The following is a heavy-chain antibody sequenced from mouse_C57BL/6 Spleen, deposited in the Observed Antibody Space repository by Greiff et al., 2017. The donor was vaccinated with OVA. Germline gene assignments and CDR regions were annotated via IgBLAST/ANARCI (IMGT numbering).Heavy chain of an antibody. CDR3: ARRYYGSSPFGY. Sequence: QVQLQQPGAELVRPGSSVKLSCKASGYTFTSYWMDWVKQRPGQGLEWIGNIYPSDSETHYNQKFKDKATLTVDKSSSTAYMQLSSLTSEDSAVYYCARRYYGSSPFGYWGQGTTLTVSS. V-gene: IGHV1-61*01. CDR2: IYPSDSET. CDR1: GYTFTSYW. J-gene: IGHJ2*01. D-gene: IGHD1-1*01.